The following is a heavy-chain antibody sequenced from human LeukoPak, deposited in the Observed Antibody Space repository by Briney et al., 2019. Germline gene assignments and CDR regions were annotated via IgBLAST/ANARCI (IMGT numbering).Heavy chain of an antibody. CDR2: IYYSGST. Sequence: SETLSLTCTVSGGSISSGGYYWSWIGQHPGKGLEWIGYIYYSGSTYYNPSLKSRVTISVDTSKNQFSLKLSSVTAADTAVYYCAGVSIGGSIDYWGQGTLVTVSS. V-gene: IGHV4-31*03. D-gene: IGHD4-23*01. J-gene: IGHJ4*02. CDR3: AGVSIGGSIDY. CDR1: GGSISSGGYY.